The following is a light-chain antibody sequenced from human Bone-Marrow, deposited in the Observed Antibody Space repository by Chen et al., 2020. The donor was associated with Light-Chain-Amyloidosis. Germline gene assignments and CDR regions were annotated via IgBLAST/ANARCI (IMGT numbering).Light chain of an antibody. CDR3: QQHYAWPLT. CDR2: RAS. V-gene: IGKV3-15*01. Sequence: EIVMTQSPATLSVSPGESATLSCRASQSVGDNLAWYQQRPGQAPRLLIYRASTRATGIPARFSSSGSGTDFTLTISSLQPEDFAVYYCQQHYAWPLTFGGGTKVEI. J-gene: IGKJ4*01. CDR1: QSVGDN.